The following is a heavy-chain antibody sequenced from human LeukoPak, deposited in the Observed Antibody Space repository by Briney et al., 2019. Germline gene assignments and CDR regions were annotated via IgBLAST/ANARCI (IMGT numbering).Heavy chain of an antibody. CDR2: ISYDGSNK. CDR3: ARDRALTTVTPEFDY. V-gene: IGHV3-30*04. CDR1: GFTFSSYA. Sequence: GGSLRLSCAASGFTFSSYAMHWVRQAPGKGLGWVAVISYDGSNKYYADSVKGRFTISRDNSKNTLYLQMNSLRAEDTAVYYCARDRALTTVTPEFDYWGQGTLVTVSS. J-gene: IGHJ4*02. D-gene: IGHD4-17*01.